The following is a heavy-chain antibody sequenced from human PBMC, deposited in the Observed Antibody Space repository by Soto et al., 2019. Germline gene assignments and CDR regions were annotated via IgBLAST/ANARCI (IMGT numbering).Heavy chain of an antibody. CDR3: AKEASVPSLGEFWCFEL. D-gene: IGHD3-10*01. CDR2: VSGDGNTA. CDR1: GFTFTNYG. V-gene: IGHV3-23*01. J-gene: IGHJ2*01. Sequence: EVQLLESGGALVQPGGSLRLSCAGSGFTFTNYGMTWVRQAPGRGLEWVSSVSGDGNTAYYADSVRGRFTISRDNSEDTLYVQMNSLRADDTAVYYCAKEASVPSLGEFWCFELWGRGTQVTVSS.